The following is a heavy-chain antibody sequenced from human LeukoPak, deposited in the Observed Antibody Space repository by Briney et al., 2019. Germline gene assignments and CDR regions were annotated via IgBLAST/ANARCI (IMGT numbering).Heavy chain of an antibody. CDR2: INHSGST. CDR1: GGSFSGYY. CDR3: ASNHCSSTSCYYRV. D-gene: IGHD2-2*01. V-gene: IGHV4-34*01. J-gene: IGHJ4*02. Sequence: SETLSLTCAVYGGSFSGYYWSWIRQPPGKGLEWIGEINHSGSTNYNPSLKSRVTISVDTSKNQFSLKLSSVTAADTAVYYCASNHCSSTSCYYRVWGQGTLVTVSS.